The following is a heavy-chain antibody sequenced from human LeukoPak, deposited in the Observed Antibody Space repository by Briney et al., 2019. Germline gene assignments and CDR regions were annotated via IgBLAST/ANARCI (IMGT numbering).Heavy chain of an antibody. V-gene: IGHV1-2*02. CDR1: GYTFTGYY. J-gene: IGHJ4*02. D-gene: IGHD3-9*01. Sequence: GASVKVSCKASGYTFTGYYMHWVRQAPGQGLEWMGWINPNSGGTNYAQKFQGRVTMTRDTSISTAYMELSRLRSDDTAVYYCARSLNYDILTGYYRGFHFDYWGQGTLVTVSS. CDR3: ARSLNYDILTGYYRGFHFDY. CDR2: INPNSGGT.